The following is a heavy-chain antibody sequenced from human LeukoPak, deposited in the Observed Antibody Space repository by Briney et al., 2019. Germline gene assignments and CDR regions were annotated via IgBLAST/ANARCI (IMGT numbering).Heavy chain of an antibody. CDR3: ARARRIRTDYVTRVIHYFDY. V-gene: IGHV4-34*01. CDR2: ISHSGST. Sequence: SETLSLTCAVYGXSFSGYYWSWIRQPPGKGLEWIGEISHSGSTNYNPSLKGRVTISVDTSKNQFSLKLSSVTAADTAVYYCARARRIRTDYVTRVIHYFDYWGQGTLVTVSS. D-gene: IGHD4-17*01. J-gene: IGHJ4*02. CDR1: GXSFSGYY.